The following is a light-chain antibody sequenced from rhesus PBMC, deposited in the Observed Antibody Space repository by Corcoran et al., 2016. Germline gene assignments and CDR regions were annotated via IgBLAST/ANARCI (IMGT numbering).Light chain of an antibody. CDR2: FAS. V-gene: IGKV3-24*04. J-gene: IGKJ1*01. Sequence: ETVMTQSPATLSVSPGERATLSCRASQSVGRTLAWYQPTPGQAPRLLISFASTRATGIPARFSGLGAGTECTLTISSLEPGDVGVYYCQKYNDWPPTFGQGTKVEIK. CDR3: QKYNDWPPT. CDR1: QSVGRT.